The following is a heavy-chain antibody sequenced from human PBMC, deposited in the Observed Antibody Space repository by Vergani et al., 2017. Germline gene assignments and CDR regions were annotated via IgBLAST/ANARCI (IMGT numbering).Heavy chain of an antibody. CDR1: GFTFSNAW. J-gene: IGHJ4*02. Sequence: EVQLVESGGGLVKPGGSLRLSCAASGFTFSNAWMSWVRQAPGKGLEWVGRTKGKTDGGTRDFAAPVKGRFSISRDDSKTTVYLQMNSLRTEDTAVYFCTAGTGRSDFDYGGQGTLVTVSS. D-gene: IGHD2-15*01. V-gene: IGHV3-15*01. CDR2: TKGKTDGGTR. CDR3: TAGTGRSDFDY.